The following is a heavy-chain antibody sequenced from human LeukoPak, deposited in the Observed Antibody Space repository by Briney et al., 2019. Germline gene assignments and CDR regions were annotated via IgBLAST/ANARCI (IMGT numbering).Heavy chain of an antibody. D-gene: IGHD3-3*01. Sequence: GGSLRLSCAASGFTFDDYAVHWVRQAPGKGLEWVSGISWNSGTIGYADSVKGRFTISRDNSKNTLYLQMNSLRAEDTAVYYCARLREIPVFGVVTKSTSYFDYWGQGTLVTVSS. J-gene: IGHJ4*02. CDR1: GFTFDDYA. V-gene: IGHV3-9*01. CDR2: ISWNSGTI. CDR3: ARLREIPVFGVVTKSTSYFDY.